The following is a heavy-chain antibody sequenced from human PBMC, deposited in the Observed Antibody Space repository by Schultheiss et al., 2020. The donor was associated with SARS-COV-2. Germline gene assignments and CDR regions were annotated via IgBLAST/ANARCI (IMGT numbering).Heavy chain of an antibody. CDR3: ARDRQQLDLYNWFDP. D-gene: IGHD6-13*01. J-gene: IGHJ5*02. CDR2: IWIHGYKK. CDR1: GFTFSDYA. V-gene: IGHV3-33*01. Sequence: GGSLRLSCAASGFTFSDYAMHWVRQAPGKGLEWVGVIWIHGYKKYYAESVKGRFTISRDDSKNTLYLQMNSLRAEDTAVYYCARDRQQLDLYNWFDPWGQGTLVTVSS.